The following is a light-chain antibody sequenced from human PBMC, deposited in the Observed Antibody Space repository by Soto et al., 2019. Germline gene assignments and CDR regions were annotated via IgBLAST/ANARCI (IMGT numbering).Light chain of an antibody. V-gene: IGKV3-20*01. J-gene: IGKJ1*01. CDR3: QQYSSSPWT. CDR1: QSVSSSY. Sequence: EIVLTQSPGTLSLSPGERAALSCRASQSVSSSYLAWYRQKPGQAPRLLIYGASSRATGIPDRFSGSGSGTDFTLIIIRLEPEYFAVYYCQQYSSSPWTLGQVTKVE. CDR2: GAS.